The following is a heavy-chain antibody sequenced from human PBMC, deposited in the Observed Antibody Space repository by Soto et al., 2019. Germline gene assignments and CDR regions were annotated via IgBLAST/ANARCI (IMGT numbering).Heavy chain of an antibody. Sequence: GASVKVSCKASGYTFTSYDINWVRQATGQGLEWMGWMNPNSGNTGYAQKFQGRVTMTRNTSISTAYMELSSLRSEDTAVYYCARLYGGTSRLEGHYYYYMDVWGKGTTVTVSS. CDR3: ARLYGGTSRLEGHYYYYMDV. D-gene: IGHD2-2*01. J-gene: IGHJ6*03. V-gene: IGHV1-8*01. CDR1: GYTFTSYD. CDR2: MNPNSGNT.